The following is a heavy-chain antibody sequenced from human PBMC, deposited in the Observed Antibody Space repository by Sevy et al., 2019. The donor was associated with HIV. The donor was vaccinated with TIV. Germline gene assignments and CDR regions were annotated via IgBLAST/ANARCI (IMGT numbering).Heavy chain of an antibody. Sequence: GGSLRLSCAATGFTFSNYAMHWVRQAPGKGMEWVAIIWSDGAYQYHGNSVKGRFSISRDNSKNTLYLQMNNVRVEDTAVYYCARGGYYYDNAAYYALDSWGQGTLVTVSS. D-gene: IGHD3-22*01. CDR1: GFTFSNYA. J-gene: IGHJ4*02. CDR3: ARGGYYYDNAAYYALDS. CDR2: IWSDGAYQ. V-gene: IGHV3-33*01.